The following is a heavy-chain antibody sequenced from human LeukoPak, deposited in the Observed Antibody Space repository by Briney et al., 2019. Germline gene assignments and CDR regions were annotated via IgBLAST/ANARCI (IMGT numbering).Heavy chain of an antibody. CDR1: GFTFSSYE. J-gene: IGHJ4*02. CDR2: ISSSGSTI. CDR3: ASLSGNGFDY. D-gene: IGHD3-10*01. Sequence: GGSLRLSCAASGFTFSSYEMNWVRQAPGKGLEWVSYISSSGSTIYYADSVKGRFTISRDNAKNSLYLQMNSLRAEDTAVYYCASLSGNGFDYWGQGTLVTVSS. V-gene: IGHV3-48*03.